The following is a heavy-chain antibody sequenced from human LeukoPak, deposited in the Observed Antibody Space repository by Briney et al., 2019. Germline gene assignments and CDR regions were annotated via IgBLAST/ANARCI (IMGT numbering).Heavy chain of an antibody. J-gene: IGHJ4*02. V-gene: IGHV4-59*01. Sequence: SETLSLTCTVSGGSISSYYWSWIRQPPGKGLEWIAYIYYSGSTNYNPSLKSRVTISVDTSKNQFSLKLSSVTAADTAVYYCASAYDYVWGSYRFFDYWGQGTLVTVSS. CDR2: IYYSGST. CDR1: GGSISSYY. D-gene: IGHD3-16*02. CDR3: ASAYDYVWGSYRFFDY.